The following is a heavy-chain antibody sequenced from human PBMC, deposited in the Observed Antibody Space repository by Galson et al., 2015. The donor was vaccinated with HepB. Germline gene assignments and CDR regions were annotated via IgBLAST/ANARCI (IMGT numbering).Heavy chain of an antibody. CDR3: AVGISMIVVVVLSVWLCFGCSSLNFDY. V-gene: IGHV1-58*01. D-gene: IGHD3-22*01. J-gene: IGHJ4*02. CDR1: GFTFTSSA. CDR2: IVVGSGNT. Sequence: SVKVSCKASGFTFTSSAVQWVRQARGQRLEWIGWIVVGSGNTSYAQKFQERVPITRDMSTSTAYMELSSLRSEDTAVFYCAVGISMIVVVVLSVWLCFGCSSLNFDYWGQGTLVTVSS.